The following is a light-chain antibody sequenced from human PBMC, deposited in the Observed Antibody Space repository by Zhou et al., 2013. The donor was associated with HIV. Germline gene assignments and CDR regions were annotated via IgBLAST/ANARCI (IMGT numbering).Light chain of an antibody. J-gene: IGKJ5*01. CDR1: QSVAIN. CDR3: QQYGSSPPGT. CDR2: GAS. Sequence: EVVMTQSPATLSLSPGERATISCRASQSVAINLGWYQQKPGQAPRLLIYGASKRATGIPDRFSGSGSGTEFTLTISSLLSEDFAVYYCQQYGSSPPGTFGQGTRLEIK. V-gene: IGKV3D-15*01.